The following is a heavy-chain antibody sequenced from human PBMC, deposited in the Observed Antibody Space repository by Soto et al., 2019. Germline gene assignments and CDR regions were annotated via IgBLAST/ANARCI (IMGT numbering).Heavy chain of an antibody. CDR1: VLTFRRPL. Sequence: GWSLRLSCAASVLTFRRPLLNLVLQAPGKGLEWVANMKGDGSETYYVDSVKGRFTISRDNAKNSLYLQMNSLRTEDTAVYYCVRGVMCNWNSFEYWGAGTQVTVSS. D-gene: IGHD1-20*01. V-gene: IGHV3-7*01. CDR2: MKGDGSET. CDR3: VRGVMCNWNSFEY. J-gene: IGHJ4*02.